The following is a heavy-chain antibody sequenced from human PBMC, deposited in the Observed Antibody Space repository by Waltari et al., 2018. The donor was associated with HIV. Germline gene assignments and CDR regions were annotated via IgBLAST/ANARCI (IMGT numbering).Heavy chain of an antibody. Sequence: EVQLVESGGGLVQPGGSLRLSCAASGFPFSSYAMHWVRQAPGKGLEYVSAISSNGVRTYYANSVKGRFTISRDNSKNTLYLQMGSLRPEDMAVYYCARDQRAGSEQYYYYGMDVWGQGTTVTVSS. CDR1: GFPFSSYA. J-gene: IGHJ6*02. V-gene: IGHV3-64*01. CDR3: ARDQRAGSEQYYYYGMDV. CDR2: ISSNGVRT. D-gene: IGHD6-19*01.